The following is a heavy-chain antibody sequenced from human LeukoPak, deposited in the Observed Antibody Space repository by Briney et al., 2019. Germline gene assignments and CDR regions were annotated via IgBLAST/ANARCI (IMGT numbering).Heavy chain of an antibody. CDR1: GFTFSSYW. J-gene: IGHJ6*03. Sequence: GGSLRLSCAASGFTFSSYWMSWVRQAPGKGLEWVANIKQDGSEKYYVDSVKGRFTISRDNAKNSLYLQMNSLRAEDTAVYYCARDRHYYDSSGYNYYMDVWGKGTTVTVSS. CDR3: ARDRHYYDSSGYNYYMDV. V-gene: IGHV3-7*01. D-gene: IGHD3-22*01. CDR2: IKQDGSEK.